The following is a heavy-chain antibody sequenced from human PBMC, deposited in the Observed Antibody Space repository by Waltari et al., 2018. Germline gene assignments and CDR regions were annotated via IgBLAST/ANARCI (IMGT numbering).Heavy chain of an antibody. CDR2: IYYSGST. V-gene: IGHV4-39*07. Sequence: QLQLQESGPGLVKHSETLSLTCTVSGGSISSSSYYWGWIRQPPGKWLEWIGSIYYSGSTYYNPSLKSRVTISVDTSKNQFSLKLSSVTAADTAVYYCARHGQENWFDPWGQGTLVTVSS. CDR1: GGSISSSSYY. CDR3: ARHGQENWFDP. J-gene: IGHJ5*02.